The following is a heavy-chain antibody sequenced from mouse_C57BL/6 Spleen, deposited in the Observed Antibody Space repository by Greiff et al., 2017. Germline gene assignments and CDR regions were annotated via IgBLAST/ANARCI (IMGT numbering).Heavy chain of an antibody. J-gene: IGHJ2*01. CDR2: INYDGSST. V-gene: IGHV5-16*01. Sequence: EVHLVESEGGLVQPGSSMKLSCTASGFTFSDYYMAWVRQVPEKGLEWVANINYDGSSTYYLDSLKSRFIISRDNAKNILYLQMSSLKSEDTATYYCARDRGPGYFDYWGQGTTLTVSS. CDR3: ARDRGPGYFDY. CDR1: GFTFSDYY.